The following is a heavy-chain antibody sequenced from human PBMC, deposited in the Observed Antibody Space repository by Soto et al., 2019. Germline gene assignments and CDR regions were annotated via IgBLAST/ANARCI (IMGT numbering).Heavy chain of an antibody. CDR3: ARVSGRYSSGKNSFDP. D-gene: IGHD6-19*01. CDR1: GFTFDDYA. Sequence: PGGSRRLSCAASGFTFDDYAMHWVRQAPGKGLEWVSGISWNSGSIGYADSVKGRFTISRDNAKNSLYLQMNSLRAEDTALYYCARVSGRYSSGKNSFDPWGQGTLVTGSS. V-gene: IGHV3-9*01. J-gene: IGHJ5*02. CDR2: ISWNSGSI.